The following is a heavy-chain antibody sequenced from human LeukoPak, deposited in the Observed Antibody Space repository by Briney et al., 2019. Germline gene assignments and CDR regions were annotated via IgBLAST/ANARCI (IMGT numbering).Heavy chain of an antibody. CDR2: IYYSGST. CDR3: ARLGSGVTTHAFAI. Sequence: SETLSLTCTVSGGSISSYYWSWIRQPPGKGLEGIGYIYYSGSTNYNPSLKSRVTISVDTSKNQFSLKLSSVTAADTAVYYCARLGSGVTTHAFAIWGQGTMVTVSS. CDR1: GGSISSYY. J-gene: IGHJ3*02. D-gene: IGHD4-17*01. V-gene: IGHV4-59*08.